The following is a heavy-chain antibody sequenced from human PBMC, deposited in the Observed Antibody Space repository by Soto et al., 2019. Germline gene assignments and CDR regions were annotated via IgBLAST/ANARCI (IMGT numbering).Heavy chain of an antibody. J-gene: IGHJ5*02. V-gene: IGHV3-30-3*01. Sequence: QVQLVESGGGVVQPGRSLRLSCAASGFTFSSYAMHWVRQAPGKGLEWVAVISYDGSNKYYADSVKGLITISIDNSKNTLYRQMNSPRAEETAGYYCARGPRYCSGGSCYRNWFDPWGQGTLVTASS. CDR1: GFTFSSYA. D-gene: IGHD2-15*01. CDR3: ARGPRYCSGGSCYRNWFDP. CDR2: ISYDGSNK.